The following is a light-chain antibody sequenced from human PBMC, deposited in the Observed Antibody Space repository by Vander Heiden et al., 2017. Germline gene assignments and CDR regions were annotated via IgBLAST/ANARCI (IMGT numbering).Light chain of an antibody. Sequence: DIVMTQSPDSLAVSLGERATINCKSSQSVLYSSNNKNYLAWYQQKPGQPPKLLIYWVSTRESGVPDRFSGSGSGTDFTLTISSLQAEDVAVYYCQQDYSTPLTFGGGTKVEIK. J-gene: IGKJ4*01. CDR1: QSVLYSSNNKNY. CDR3: QQDYSTPLT. V-gene: IGKV4-1*01. CDR2: WVS.